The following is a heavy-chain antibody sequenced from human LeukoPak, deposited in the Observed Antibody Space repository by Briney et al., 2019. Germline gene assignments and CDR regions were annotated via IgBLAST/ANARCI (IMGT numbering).Heavy chain of an antibody. CDR2: IYYSGST. J-gene: IGHJ4*02. Sequence: PSETLSLTCTVSGGSISSYYWSWIRQPPGKGLEWIGYIYYSGSTNYNPSLKSRVTISVDTSKNQFSLKLSSVTAADTAVYYCAGAEGGYYFDYWGQGTLVTVSS. V-gene: IGHV4-59*01. CDR3: AGAEGGYYFDY. D-gene: IGHD1-14*01. CDR1: GGSISSYY.